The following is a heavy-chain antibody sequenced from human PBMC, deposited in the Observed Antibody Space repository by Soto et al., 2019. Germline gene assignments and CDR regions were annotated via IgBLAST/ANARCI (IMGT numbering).Heavy chain of an antibody. CDR2: ISFDGGKK. J-gene: IGHJ4*02. CDR1: GFTFGAYG. D-gene: IGHD4-17*01. Sequence: QVHLVESGGGVVQPGKSLRLSCVTSGFTFGAYGMHWVRHTPDKGLEWVAVISFDGGKKFYADSVKGRFTISRDNSDGTLYLQMSGLRPDDTAVYYCAKDLLLTTITTVGDWGQGTLVTVSS. CDR3: AKDLLLTTITTVGD. V-gene: IGHV3-30*18.